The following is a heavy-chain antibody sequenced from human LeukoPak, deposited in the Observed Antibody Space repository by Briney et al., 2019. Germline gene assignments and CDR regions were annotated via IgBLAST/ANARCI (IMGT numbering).Heavy chain of an antibody. Sequence: GGSLRLSCAASGFTFSSYVMNWVRQAPGKGLEWVSSISGGGETTYYADSAKGRFTISRDNSQNTLYLQMNSLRAEDTAVYYCARDYADYVGYFFFDYWGQGTLVTVSS. J-gene: IGHJ4*02. CDR3: ARDYADYVGYFFFDY. CDR1: GFTFSSYV. D-gene: IGHD4-17*01. CDR2: ISGGGETT. V-gene: IGHV3-23*01.